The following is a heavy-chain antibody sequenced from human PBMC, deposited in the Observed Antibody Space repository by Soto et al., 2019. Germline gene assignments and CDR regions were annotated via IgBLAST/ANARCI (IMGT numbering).Heavy chain of an antibody. Sequence: EVQLVESGGGLVQPGGSLRLSCAASGFTFSSYWMSWVRQAPGKGLEWVANIKQDGSEKYYVDSVKGRFTISRDNAKNSLYLQMNSLRAEDTAVYYCARAGGNSRITMVRGVGGAFDIWGQGTMVTVSS. CDR2: IKQDGSEK. J-gene: IGHJ3*02. D-gene: IGHD3-10*01. CDR3: ARAGGNSRITMVRGVGGAFDI. V-gene: IGHV3-7*01. CDR1: GFTFSSYW.